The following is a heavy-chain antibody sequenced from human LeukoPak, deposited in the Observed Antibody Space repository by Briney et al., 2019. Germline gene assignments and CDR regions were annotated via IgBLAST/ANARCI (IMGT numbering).Heavy chain of an antibody. CDR3: ATSYYGSGSYYSLYFDY. CDR1: GYSISSGYY. CDR2: IYRSGST. V-gene: IGHV4-38-2*01. J-gene: IGHJ4*02. D-gene: IGHD3-10*01. Sequence: SETLSLTCAVSGYSISSGYYWGWIRQPPGKGLEWIGSIYRSGSTYYNPSLKSRVTISVDTSKNQYSLKLSSVTTADTAVYYCATSYYGSGSYYSLYFDYWGQGTLVTVSS.